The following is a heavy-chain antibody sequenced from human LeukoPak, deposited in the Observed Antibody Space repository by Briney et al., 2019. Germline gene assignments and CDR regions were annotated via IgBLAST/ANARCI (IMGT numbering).Heavy chain of an antibody. CDR2: ITHNGGTQ. Sequence: PGGSLRLSCEASGFTFGNYAIHWVRQVPGEGLEWVVIITHNGGTQYYADSVKGRFTISRDNSQSTVFLQMNSLRPEDTAVYYCARDAQSGAFSDFDYWGQGTLVTVSS. D-gene: IGHD1-26*01. CDR3: ARDAQSGAFSDFDY. CDR1: GFTFGNYA. J-gene: IGHJ4*02. V-gene: IGHV3-30-3*01.